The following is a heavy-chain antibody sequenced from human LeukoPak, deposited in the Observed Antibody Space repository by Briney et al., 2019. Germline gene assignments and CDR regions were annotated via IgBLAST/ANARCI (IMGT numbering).Heavy chain of an antibody. D-gene: IGHD3-9*01. CDR2: ITPSSSTI. CDR1: GFIFSSYT. J-gene: IGHJ4*02. CDR3: ATDKSFDVQV. V-gene: IGHV3-48*02. Sequence: GGSLRLSCAASGFIFSSYTMNWVRQAPGKGLEWVSYITPSSSTIYYADSVKGRFTISRDNAKNSLYLQMNSLTDEDTAVYYCATDKSFDVQVGGQGTLVTVSS.